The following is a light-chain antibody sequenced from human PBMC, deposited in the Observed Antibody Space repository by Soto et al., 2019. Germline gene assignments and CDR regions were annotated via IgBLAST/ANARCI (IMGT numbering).Light chain of an antibody. CDR3: SSYTITSTLYV. Sequence: SALTQPASVSWSPGQSITISCTGTSSDVGGYNYVSWYQQHPGKAPKLMIYDVSNRPSGVSNRFSGSKSGNTASLTISGLQAEDEAHYYCSSYTITSTLYVFGTGTKLTLL. J-gene: IGLJ1*01. CDR1: SSDVGGYNY. V-gene: IGLV2-14*01. CDR2: DVS.